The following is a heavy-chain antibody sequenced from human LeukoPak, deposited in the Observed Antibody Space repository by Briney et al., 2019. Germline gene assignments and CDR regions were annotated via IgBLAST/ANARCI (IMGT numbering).Heavy chain of an antibody. CDR2: IYIDGIT. J-gene: IGHJ6*02. CDR3: ARLFTRAWEYRYGMDV. V-gene: IGHV4-39*02. D-gene: IGHD1-26*01. CDR1: GGTIRTDGSY. Sequence: SETLSLTCTVSGGTIRTDGSYWAWIRQPPGKGLEWIGSIYIDGITHYNSSLQSRVTLSIDTSKNHFSLRLTSVTAADTAVFYCARLFTRAWEYRYGMDVWGQGTAVTVSS.